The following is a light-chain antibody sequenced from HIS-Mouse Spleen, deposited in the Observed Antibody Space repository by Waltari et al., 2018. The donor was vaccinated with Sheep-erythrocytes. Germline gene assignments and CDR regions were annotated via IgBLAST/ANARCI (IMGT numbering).Light chain of an antibody. CDR2: QDS. Sequence: SYELTQPPSVSVSPGQTASITCSGDKLGDKYACCYQQKPGQSPVLVIYQDSKRRSEIRERFSGSNSGNTATLTISGTQAMDEADYYCQAWDSSTYVFGTGTKVTVL. V-gene: IGLV3-1*01. CDR1: KLGDKY. CDR3: QAWDSSTYV. J-gene: IGLJ1*01.